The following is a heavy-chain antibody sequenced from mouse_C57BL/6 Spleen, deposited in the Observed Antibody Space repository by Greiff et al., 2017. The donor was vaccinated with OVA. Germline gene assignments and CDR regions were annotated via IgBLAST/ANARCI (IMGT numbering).Heavy chain of an antibody. Sequence: EVQRVESGGGLVQPKGSLKLSCAASGFSFNTYAMNWVRQAPGKGLEWVARIRSKSNNYATYYADSVKDRFTISRDDSESMLYLQMNNLKTEDTAMYYCVRQDYDYGFAYWGQGTLVTVSA. CDR2: IRSKSNNYAT. D-gene: IGHD2-4*01. J-gene: IGHJ3*01. V-gene: IGHV10-1*01. CDR3: VRQDYDYGFAY. CDR1: GFSFNTYA.